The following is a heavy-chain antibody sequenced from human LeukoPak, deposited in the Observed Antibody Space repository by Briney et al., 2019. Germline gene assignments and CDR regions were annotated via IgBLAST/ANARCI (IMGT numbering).Heavy chain of an antibody. D-gene: IGHD2-2*01. CDR2: ISRSSTTR. Sequence: AGGSLRLSCVASGFTFSNYNMNWVRQAPGKGLEWVSYISRSSTTRYYADSVKGRFTISRDNAKNSLYLQMNSLRAEDTAVYYCTELDCNSTNCHDYWGQGTLVTVSS. CDR3: TELDCNSTNCHDY. J-gene: IGHJ4*02. CDR1: GFTFSNYN. V-gene: IGHV3-48*04.